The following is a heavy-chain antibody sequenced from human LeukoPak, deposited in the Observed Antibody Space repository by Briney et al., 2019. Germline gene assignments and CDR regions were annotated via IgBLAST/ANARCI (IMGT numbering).Heavy chain of an antibody. Sequence: PGGSLRLSCAASGFTVSSNYMTWVRQAPGKGLEWVSVIYSGGSTYYADSVKGRFTISRDNSKNTLYLQMNSLRADDTAVYYCARIFYDGSNYGLYYFDYWGQGTLVTVSS. V-gene: IGHV3-53*01. D-gene: IGHD3-22*01. CDR1: GFTVSSNY. J-gene: IGHJ4*02. CDR3: ARIFYDGSNYGLYYFDY. CDR2: IYSGGST.